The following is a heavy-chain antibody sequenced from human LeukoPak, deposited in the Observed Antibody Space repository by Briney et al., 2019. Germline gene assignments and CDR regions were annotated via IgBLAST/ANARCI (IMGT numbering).Heavy chain of an antibody. D-gene: IGHD2-8*01. Sequence: GGSLRLSCSASGFTFSRHGMHWVRQSPGKGLEWVAVIWYDATNKYYADSVKGRFTISRDNSKNTLYLQMNSLRAEDTAVYYCARDPLMVGPNPIDYWGQGTLVTVSS. CDR2: IWYDATNK. J-gene: IGHJ4*02. CDR1: GFTFSRHG. V-gene: IGHV3-30*19. CDR3: ARDPLMVGPNPIDY.